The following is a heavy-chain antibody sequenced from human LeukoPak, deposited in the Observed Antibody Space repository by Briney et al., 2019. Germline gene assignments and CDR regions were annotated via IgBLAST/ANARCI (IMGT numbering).Heavy chain of an antibody. CDR2: ISSSGSII. CDR1: GFTFSNYK. CDR3: ARYFGYF. V-gene: IGHV3-48*03. J-gene: IGHJ4*02. Sequence: PGGSLRLSCAASGFTFSNYKMNWVRQAPGKGLEWVSYISSSGSIIYYSDPVKGRFTISRDNAKNSLYLQMNSLRAEDTAVYYCARYFGYFWGQGTLVTVSS. D-gene: IGHD3-10*01.